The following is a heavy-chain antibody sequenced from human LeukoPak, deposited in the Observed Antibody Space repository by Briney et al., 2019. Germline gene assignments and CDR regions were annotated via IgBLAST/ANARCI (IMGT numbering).Heavy chain of an antibody. J-gene: IGHJ4*02. CDR1: AVSISSYY. Sequence: SETLSPTCTVSAVSISSYYWSWIRQPPGKGPEWIGFVFHSGSTSYNPSLMSRVAISIDTSKNQFSLKLNSVTAADTAVYYCARVPMDSAGRSRRPFDYWGQGTLVTVSS. D-gene: IGHD6-19*01. CDR2: VFHSGST. CDR3: ARVPMDSAGRSRRPFDY. V-gene: IGHV4-59*01.